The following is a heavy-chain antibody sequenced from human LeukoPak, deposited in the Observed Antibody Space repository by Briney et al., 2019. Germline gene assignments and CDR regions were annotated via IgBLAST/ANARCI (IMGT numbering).Heavy chain of an antibody. D-gene: IGHD5-18*01. CDR2: ISSSSSYI. J-gene: IGHJ4*02. Sequence: PGGSLRLSCAASGFTFSSYSMNWVRQAPGKGLEWVSSISSSSSYIYYADSVKGRFTISRDNAKNSLYLQMNSLRAEDTAVYYCAKPRHDTAMANFDYWGQGTLVTVSS. CDR3: AKPRHDTAMANFDY. V-gene: IGHV3-21*01. CDR1: GFTFSSYS.